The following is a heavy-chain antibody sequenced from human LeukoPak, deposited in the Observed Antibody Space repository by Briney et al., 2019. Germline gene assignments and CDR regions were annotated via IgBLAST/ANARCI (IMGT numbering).Heavy chain of an antibody. J-gene: IGHJ5*02. CDR2: INHSGST. D-gene: IGHD3-22*01. V-gene: IGHV4-34*01. CDR3: ARGTFGYYDSSGSKNWFDP. CDR1: GGSFSGYY. Sequence: SETLSLTCAVYGGSFSGYYWSWIRQPPGKGLEWIGEINHSGSTNYNPSLKSRVTIPVDTSKNQFSLKLSSVTAADTAVYYCARGTFGYYDSSGSKNWFDPWGQGTLVTVSS.